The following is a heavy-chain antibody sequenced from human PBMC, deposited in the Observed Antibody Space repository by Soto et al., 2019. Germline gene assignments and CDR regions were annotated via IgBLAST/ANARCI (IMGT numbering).Heavy chain of an antibody. CDR3: AKKRGDSSGYYPAGVDY. Sequence: GGSLRLSCAASGFTFSSYAMSWVRQAPGKGLEWVSAISGSGGSTYYADSVKGRITISRDNSKNTLYLQMNSLRAEDTAVYYCAKKRGDSSGYYPAGVDYCGQGPLVTVSS. CDR2: ISGSGGST. CDR1: GFTFSSYA. J-gene: IGHJ4*02. V-gene: IGHV3-23*01. D-gene: IGHD3-22*01.